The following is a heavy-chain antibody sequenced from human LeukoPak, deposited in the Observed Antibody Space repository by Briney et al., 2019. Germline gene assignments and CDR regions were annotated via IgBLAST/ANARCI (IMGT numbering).Heavy chain of an antibody. D-gene: IGHD1-26*01. CDR2: TRNKANSYTT. CDR3: ARVARPLPDY. V-gene: IGHV3-72*01. J-gene: IGHJ4*02. Sequence: PGGSLRLSCAASGFTFSDHYMDWVRRAPGKGLEWVGRTRNKANSYTTEYAASVKGRFTISRDDSKNSLYLQMNSLKTEDTALYYCARVARPLPDYWGQGTLVTVSS. CDR1: GFTFSDHY.